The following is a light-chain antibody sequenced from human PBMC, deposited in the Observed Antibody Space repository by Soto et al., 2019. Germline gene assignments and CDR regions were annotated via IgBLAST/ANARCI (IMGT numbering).Light chain of an antibody. CDR1: KSVSSY. V-gene: IGKV3-11*01. CDR3: QQRSNWTRT. J-gene: IGKJ1*01. CDR2: DAS. Sequence: EILLTQSPATLSVSPGERATLSCRTSKSVSSYLAWYQQKPGEAPRLLIYDASNRATGIPARFSGSGYGTDLTITISSIETEDFEVYYCQQRSNWTRTFGHGTKVDIK.